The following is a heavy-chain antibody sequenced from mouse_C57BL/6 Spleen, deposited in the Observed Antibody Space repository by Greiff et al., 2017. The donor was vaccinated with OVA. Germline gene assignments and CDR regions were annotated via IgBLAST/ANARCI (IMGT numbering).Heavy chain of an antibody. CDR1: GFTFSDYG. CDR3: AREDDYDAMDY. J-gene: IGHJ4*01. Sequence: VQLKESGGGLVKPGGSLKLSCAASGFTFSDYGMHWVRQAPEKGLEWVAYISSGSSTIYYADTVKGRFTISRDNAKNTLFLQMTSLRSEDTAMYYCAREDDYDAMDYWGQGTSVTVSS. V-gene: IGHV5-17*01. CDR2: ISSGSSTI.